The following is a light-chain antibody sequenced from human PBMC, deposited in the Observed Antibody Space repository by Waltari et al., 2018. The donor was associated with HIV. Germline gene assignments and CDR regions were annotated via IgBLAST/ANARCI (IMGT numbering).Light chain of an antibody. V-gene: IGKV3D-15*01. CDR1: QNVNIK. J-gene: IGKJ4*01. CDR3: QQYDTWPLT. Sequence: ETVITQSPATLSASPGERATLSCRASQNVNIKLAWYQHKPGQAPRLLIYAATTRATGIPASFSGSGSGTEFTLTISSLQSEDVAVYYCQQYDTWPLTFGGGTKVEI. CDR2: AAT.